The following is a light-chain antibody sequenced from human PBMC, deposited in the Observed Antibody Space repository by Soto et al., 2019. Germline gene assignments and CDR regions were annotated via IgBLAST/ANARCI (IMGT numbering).Light chain of an antibody. V-gene: IGLV2-14*01. Sequence: QSGLAQPASVCGSPGQSITIACTGACSDLGRYDFVSWYQHHPGTPPKLIIYEVTHRPSGVSHRFSGSKSASTASLTISGLHVPEHPDSPCRSYSTTTTPEVFGTGTKVTVL. CDR1: CSDLGRYDF. CDR2: EVT. J-gene: IGLJ1*01. CDR3: RSYSTTTTPEV.